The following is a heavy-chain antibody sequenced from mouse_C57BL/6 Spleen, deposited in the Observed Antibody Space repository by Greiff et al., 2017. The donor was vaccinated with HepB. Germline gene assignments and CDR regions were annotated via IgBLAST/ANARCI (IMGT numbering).Heavy chain of an antibody. CDR3: TKHWDDY. D-gene: IGHD4-1*01. V-gene: IGHV1-15*01. CDR1: GYTFTDYE. CDR2: IDPETGGT. J-gene: IGHJ2*01. Sequence: VQLVESGAELVRPGASVTLSCKASGYTFTDYEMHWVKQTPVHGLEWIGAIDPETGGTAYNQKFKGKAILTADKSSSTAYMELRSLTSEDSAVYYCTKHWDDYWGQGTTLTVSS.